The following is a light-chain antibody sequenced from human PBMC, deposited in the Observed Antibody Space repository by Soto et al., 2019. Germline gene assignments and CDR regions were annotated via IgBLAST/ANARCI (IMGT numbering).Light chain of an antibody. J-gene: IGKJ1*01. V-gene: IGKV3-15*01. CDR1: QSVSNN. CDR3: QQYNKWPRT. Sequence: EIVLTQSPGTLSLSPGERATLSCRASQSVSNNYLAWYQQKPGQAPRLLIYGASTRATGIPARFSGSGSGTEFNFTISSLQSEDFAVYYCQQYNKWPRTFGQGTKVDIK. CDR2: GAS.